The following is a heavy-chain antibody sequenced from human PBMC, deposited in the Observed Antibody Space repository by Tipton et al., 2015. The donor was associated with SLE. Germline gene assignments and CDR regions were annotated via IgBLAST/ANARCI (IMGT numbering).Heavy chain of an antibody. D-gene: IGHD3-22*01. V-gene: IGHV3-9*01. CDR3: AKDDSYSRTWYETYTWFDP. Sequence: SLRLSCAASGFSFDDYAMHWVRQVPGKGLEWVSSISWNGGTIEYANSVKGRFTISRDNAGNSLYLQMNSLRTDDTAVYYCAKDDSYSRTWYETYTWFDPWGQGTLVTVSS. CDR1: GFSFDDYA. CDR2: ISWNGGTI. J-gene: IGHJ5*02.